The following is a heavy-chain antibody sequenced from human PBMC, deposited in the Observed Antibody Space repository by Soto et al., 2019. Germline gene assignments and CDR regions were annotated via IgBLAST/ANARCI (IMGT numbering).Heavy chain of an antibody. CDR2: LLRPGRST. V-gene: IGHV3-23*01. CDR3: AKDAIANDGIWLMDS. D-gene: IGHD3-16*01. Sequence: QTGWSLRLACASSGFMFIDYAMTWARQAPGKELEWVSGLLRPGRSTYYADSVKGRFTISGDTSANTVYLQMDSLRAEDTAVYYCAKDAIANDGIWLMDSWGQGTVVTVS. J-gene: IGHJ5*02. CDR1: GFMFIDYA.